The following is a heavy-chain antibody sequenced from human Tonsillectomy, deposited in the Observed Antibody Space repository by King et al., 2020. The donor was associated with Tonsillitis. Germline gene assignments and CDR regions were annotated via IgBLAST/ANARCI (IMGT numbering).Heavy chain of an antibody. D-gene: IGHD3-22*01. CDR2: ISYDGSDK. CDR3: AKPGVTYYYDSSGYAHFDY. CDR1: GFTFSTYG. V-gene: IGHV3-30*18. J-gene: IGHJ4*02. Sequence: VQLVESGGGVVQPGRSLRLSCTASGFTFSTYGMHWVRQAPGKGLEWVAVISYDGSDKYFADSVKGRFTISRDNSKNTLYLQMNSLRAEDTAIYYCAKPGVTYYYDSSGYAHFDYWGQGTLVTVS.